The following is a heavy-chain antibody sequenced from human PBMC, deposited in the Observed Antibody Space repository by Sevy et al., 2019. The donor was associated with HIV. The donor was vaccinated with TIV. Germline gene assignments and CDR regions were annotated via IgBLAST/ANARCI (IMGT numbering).Heavy chain of an antibody. Sequence: GGSLRLSCAASGFTFTSHAMHWVRQTPGKGLEWVAYISYAGTNKLYADSVKGRFTISRDNSKNSLYLQMNSLRAEDTAVYYCSTDGAGDYPDAFDVWGQGTVVTVSS. D-gene: IGHD7-27*01. CDR2: ISYAGTNK. CDR3: STDGAGDYPDAFDV. J-gene: IGHJ3*01. V-gene: IGHV3-30-3*01. CDR1: GFTFTSHA.